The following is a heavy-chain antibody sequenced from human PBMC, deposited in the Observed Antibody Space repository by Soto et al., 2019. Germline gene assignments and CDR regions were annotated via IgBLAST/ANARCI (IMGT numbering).Heavy chain of an antibody. J-gene: IGHJ5*02. CDR2: INTNTGNP. Sequence: ASVKVSCKASGYTFTSYAMNWVRQAPGQGLEWMGWINTNTGNPTYAQGFTGRFVFSLDTSVSTAYLQICSLKAEDTAVYYCARDRYCSGGSCYPQAYNWFDPWGQGTLVTVPQ. CDR1: GYTFTSYA. D-gene: IGHD2-15*01. CDR3: ARDRYCSGGSCYPQAYNWFDP. V-gene: IGHV7-4-1*01.